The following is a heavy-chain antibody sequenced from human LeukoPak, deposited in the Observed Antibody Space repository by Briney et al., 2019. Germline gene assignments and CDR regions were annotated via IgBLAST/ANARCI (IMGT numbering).Heavy chain of an antibody. V-gene: IGHV3-21*01. CDR1: GFTFSSYS. J-gene: IGHJ4*02. D-gene: IGHD6-19*01. Sequence: GGSLRLSCAASGFTFSSYSMNWVRQAPGKGLEWVSPISSSSRYIHYADSVKGRFTVSRDNAKNSLYLQMNSLRAEDTAVYYCARGVAGTLGGQGTLVTVSS. CDR3: ARGVAGTL. CDR2: ISSSSRYI.